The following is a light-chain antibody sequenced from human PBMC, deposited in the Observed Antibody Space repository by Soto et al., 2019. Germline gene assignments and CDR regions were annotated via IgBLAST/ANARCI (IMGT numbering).Light chain of an antibody. CDR3: QQSYITPYT. J-gene: IGKJ2*01. Sequence: DIQMTQSPSSLSASVGDRVTLTCRASQSISNSLNWYQQKPGKAPRLLIYAASSLQGGVPSRFIGSGSGTDFTLAIASLQPEDFATYYCQQSYITPYTFGQGTKLAIK. CDR2: AAS. V-gene: IGKV1-39*01. CDR1: QSISNS.